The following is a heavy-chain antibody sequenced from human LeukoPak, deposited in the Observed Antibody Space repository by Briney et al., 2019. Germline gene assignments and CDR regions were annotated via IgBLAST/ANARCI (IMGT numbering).Heavy chain of an antibody. CDR3: ARVVLYLTAAAGTDAFDI. V-gene: IGHV4-39*07. Sequence: SETLSLTCTVSGGSISSSSYYWGWIRQPPGKGLEWIGSIYYSGSTYYNPSLKSRVTISVDTSKNQFSLKLSSVTAADTAVYYCARVVLYLTAAAGTDAFDIWGQGTMVTVSS. CDR2: IYYSGST. J-gene: IGHJ3*02. CDR1: GGSISSSSYY. D-gene: IGHD6-13*01.